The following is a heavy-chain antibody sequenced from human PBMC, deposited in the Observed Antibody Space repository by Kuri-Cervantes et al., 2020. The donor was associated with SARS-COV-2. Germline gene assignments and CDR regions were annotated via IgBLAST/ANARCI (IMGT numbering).Heavy chain of an antibody. V-gene: IGHV4-59*01. Sequence: SGTLSLTCAVYGGSFSGYYWSWIRQPPGKGLEWIGYIYYSGSTNYNPYLKSRVTITVDTSKNHFSLKLSSVTAADTAVYYCAGEQCMGPFDYWGQGTLVTVSS. D-gene: IGHD2-8*01. CDR3: AGEQCMGPFDY. CDR2: IYYSGST. J-gene: IGHJ4*02. CDR1: GGSFSGYY.